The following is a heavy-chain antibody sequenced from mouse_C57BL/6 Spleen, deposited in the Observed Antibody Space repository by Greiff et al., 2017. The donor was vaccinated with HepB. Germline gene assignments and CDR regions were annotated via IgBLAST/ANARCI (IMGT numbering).Heavy chain of an antibody. Sequence: EVKLLESGAELVRPGASVKLSCTASGFNIKDDYMHWVKQRPEQGLEWIGWIDPENGDTEYASKFQGKATITADTSSNTAYLQLSSLTSEDTAVYYCFTTVVYFDYWGQGTTLTVSS. V-gene: IGHV14-4*01. CDR1: GFNIKDDY. CDR2: IDPENGDT. CDR3: FTTVVYFDY. J-gene: IGHJ2*01. D-gene: IGHD1-1*01.